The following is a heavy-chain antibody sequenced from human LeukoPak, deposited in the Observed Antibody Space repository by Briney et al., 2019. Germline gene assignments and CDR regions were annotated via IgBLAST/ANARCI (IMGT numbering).Heavy chain of an antibody. V-gene: IGHV3-74*01. J-gene: IGHJ6*03. CDR2: INSDGSST. CDR3: ASWYYYGSGSYQTYYYYYYMDV. D-gene: IGHD3-10*01. CDR1: GFTFSSYA. Sequence: GGSLRLSCAASGFTFSSYAMSWVRQAPGKGLVWVSRINSDGSSTSYADSVKGRFTISRDNAKNTLYQQMNSLRAEDTAVYYCASWYYYGSGSYQTYYYYYYMDVWGKGTTVTVSS.